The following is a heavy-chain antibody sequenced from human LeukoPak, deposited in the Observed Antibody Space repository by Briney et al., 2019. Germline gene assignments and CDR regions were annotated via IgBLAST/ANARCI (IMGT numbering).Heavy chain of an antibody. D-gene: IGHD6-19*01. CDR2: ISYDGSNK. CDR3: AKDRGSSGWYSGY. Sequence: GGSLRLSCAASGFTFSSYGMHWVRQAPGNGLEWVAVISYDGSNKYYADSVKGRFTISRDNSKNTLYLQMNSLRAEDTAVYYCAKDRGSSGWYSGYWGQGTLVTVSS. J-gene: IGHJ4*02. V-gene: IGHV3-30*18. CDR1: GFTFSSYG.